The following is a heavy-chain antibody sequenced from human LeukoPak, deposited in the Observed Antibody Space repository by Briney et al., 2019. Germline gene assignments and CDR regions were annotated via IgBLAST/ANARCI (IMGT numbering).Heavy chain of an antibody. Sequence: PGGSLRLSCAASGFSFSTYGMSWVRQTPERGLEWVSRVSASGGRTYYADSVKGRFTISRDNSKNTMSLQMNNLRADDTAVYYCAKSYASGSFYDYWGQGTLVTVSS. V-gene: IGHV3-23*01. CDR1: GFSFSTYG. D-gene: IGHD3-10*01. CDR2: VSASGGRT. CDR3: AKSYASGSFYDY. J-gene: IGHJ4*02.